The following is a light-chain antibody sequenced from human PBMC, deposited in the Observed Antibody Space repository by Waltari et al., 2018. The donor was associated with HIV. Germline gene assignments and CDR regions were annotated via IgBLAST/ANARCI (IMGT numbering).Light chain of an antibody. Sequence: QVVVTQEPSLSVSPGGTVTVTCASVTGSVSRNHYTHWIQLKSGQAPRTLIYETEKRHPWTAGRFAGSLIGGRAALMLAGALPDDEADYYCLLSYSGVRVFGGGTRLTV. J-gene: IGLJ3*02. CDR1: TGSVSRNHY. V-gene: IGLV7-46*01. CDR2: ETE. CDR3: LLSYSGVRV.